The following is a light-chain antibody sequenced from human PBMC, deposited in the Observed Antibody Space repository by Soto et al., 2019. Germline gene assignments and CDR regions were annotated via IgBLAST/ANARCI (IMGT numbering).Light chain of an antibody. CDR3: SSYAGSNSPFV. CDR1: SSDIGDYNY. Sequence: QSVLTQPPSASGSPEQSVTISCTGTSSDIGDYNYDSWYQQHPGKAPKLMIYEVSKRPSGVPDRFSGSKSGSTASLTVSGLQAEDEADYYCSSYAGSNSPFVFGSGTKVTVL. J-gene: IGLJ1*01. CDR2: EVS. V-gene: IGLV2-8*01.